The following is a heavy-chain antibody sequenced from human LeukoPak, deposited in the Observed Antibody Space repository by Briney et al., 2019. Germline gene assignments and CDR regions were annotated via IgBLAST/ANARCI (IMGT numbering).Heavy chain of an antibody. CDR3: AKDLNSRWSLDY. Sequence: GGSQRLSCEASGFSSNSGMYWVRQAPGKGLEWVAVISYDGSNAYYGDSVKGRFTISRDDSKNTLYLQMNSLRAEDTAVYYCAKDLNSRWSLDYWGQGTLVTVSS. J-gene: IGHJ4*02. CDR1: GFSSNSG. V-gene: IGHV3-30*18. CDR2: ISYDGSNA. D-gene: IGHD2/OR15-2a*01.